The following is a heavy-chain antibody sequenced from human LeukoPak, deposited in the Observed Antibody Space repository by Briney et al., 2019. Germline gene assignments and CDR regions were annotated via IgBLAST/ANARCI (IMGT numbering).Heavy chain of an antibody. CDR1: GYTFTRYY. CDR3: AKDQPPYSSGWHGSVFDY. D-gene: IGHD6-19*01. V-gene: IGHV1-46*01. CDR2: INPSGGST. J-gene: IGHJ4*02. Sequence: SDQVSCKDCGYTFTRYYMLWVRQAAGQGVEGMGIINPSGGSTSYAQKFQGIVTMTRDMSTSTVYMELSSLRSEDTALYYGAKDQPPYSSGWHGSVFDYWGQGTLVTVSS.